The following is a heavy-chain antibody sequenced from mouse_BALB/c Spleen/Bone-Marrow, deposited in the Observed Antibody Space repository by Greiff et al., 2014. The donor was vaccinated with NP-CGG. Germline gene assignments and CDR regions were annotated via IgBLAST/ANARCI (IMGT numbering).Heavy chain of an antibody. CDR3: ARSRGWYFDV. V-gene: IGHV1-87*01. J-gene: IGHJ1*01. Sequence: QVQLQQSGAELARPGASVKLSCKASGYTFTSYWMQWIKQRPGQGLGWIGAIYPGDGDTTYTQKFKGKATLTADKSSSTAYMQLSSLASEDSAVYYCARSRGWYFDVWGAGPTVTVPS. CDR1: GYTFTSYW. CDR2: IYPGDGDT.